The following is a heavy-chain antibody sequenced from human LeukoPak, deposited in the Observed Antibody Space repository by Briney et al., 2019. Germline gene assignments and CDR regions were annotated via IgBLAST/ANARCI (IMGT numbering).Heavy chain of an antibody. CDR2: IRYDGSKK. D-gene: IGHD6-19*01. J-gene: IGHJ5*02. CDR3: AKGPSGNQFDP. V-gene: IGHV3-30*02. CDR1: GFTFSSYG. Sequence: GGSLRFSCAASGFTFSSYGMHWVRQAPGKGLEWVAFIRYDGSKKYYAESVKGRFTISRDNSNNTLYVQMNSLRPEDTAVYYCAKGPSGNQFDPWGQGTLVTVSS.